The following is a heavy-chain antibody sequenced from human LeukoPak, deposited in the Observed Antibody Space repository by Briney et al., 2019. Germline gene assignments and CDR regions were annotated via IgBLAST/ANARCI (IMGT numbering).Heavy chain of an antibody. D-gene: IGHD1-26*01. J-gene: IGHJ5*02. CDR2: INHSGST. V-gene: IGHV4-34*01. CDR1: GGSFSGYY. Sequence: SETLSLTCAVYGGSFSGYYWSWIRQPPGKGLEWIGEINHSGSTYYNPSLKSRVTISVDTSKNQFSLKLSSVTAADTAVYYCARGGSYYARSWFDPWGQGTLVTVSS. CDR3: ARGGSYYARSWFDP.